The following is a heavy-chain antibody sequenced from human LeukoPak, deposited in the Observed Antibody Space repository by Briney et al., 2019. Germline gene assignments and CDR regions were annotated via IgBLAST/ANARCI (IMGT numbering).Heavy chain of an antibody. Sequence: QLGGSLRLSCAASGFTFSTYSMNWVRQAPGKGLEWVSYISSSSTTIYYADSVKGRFTISRDNAKNSLYLQMNSLRDEDTAVYYCGREDRFGYNYAYGMDVWGQGTTVTVSS. D-gene: IGHD5-18*01. J-gene: IGHJ6*02. CDR1: GFTFSTYS. CDR2: ISSSSTTI. CDR3: GREDRFGYNYAYGMDV. V-gene: IGHV3-48*02.